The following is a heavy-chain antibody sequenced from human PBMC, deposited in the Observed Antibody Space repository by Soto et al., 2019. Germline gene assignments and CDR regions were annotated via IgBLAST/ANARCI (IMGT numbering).Heavy chain of an antibody. V-gene: IGHV2-26*01. J-gene: IGHJ6*03. D-gene: IGHD6-19*01. Sequence: HVTLKESGPVLVKPTETLTLTCTVSGFSLSNGKVGVSWIRQPPGKALEWLAHIFSNDEKSYRTSLKSRLTTSEDTAKSPVVLTMTNVDPVDTAPYYCARILFGRTVAGGYFYMDVWGTGTMVTVYS. CDR2: IFSNDEK. CDR1: GFSLSNGKVG. CDR3: ARILFGRTVAGGYFYMDV.